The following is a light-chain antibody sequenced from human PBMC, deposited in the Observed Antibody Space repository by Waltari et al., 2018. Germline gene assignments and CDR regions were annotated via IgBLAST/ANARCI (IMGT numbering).Light chain of an antibody. CDR3: QQRINWPRT. V-gene: IGKV3-11*01. CDR2: DAS. Sequence: ETVLTQSPGTLALSPGDRATLPCRASQSIGSSLAWYQHIPGQAPRLLFYDASNRATGIPARFSGSGSGTDFTLTISSLEPEDFAVYYCQQRINWPRTFGQGTKVEIK. CDR1: QSIGSS. J-gene: IGKJ1*01.